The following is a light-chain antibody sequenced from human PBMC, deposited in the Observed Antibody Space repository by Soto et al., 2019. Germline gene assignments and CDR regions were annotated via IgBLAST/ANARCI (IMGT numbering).Light chain of an antibody. CDR1: QSVSTN. CDR2: DAS. CDR3: HSYDKWPPGT. V-gene: IGKV3D-15*01. Sequence: EIVMTQFPATLSESPGERVTLSCRASQSVSTNVAWYQQKPGEAPRLLIFDASARAVDIPVRFSGSVSGTEFTLTISSLQPEDFAVYFCHSYDKWPPGTFGQGTKVDIK. J-gene: IGKJ1*01.